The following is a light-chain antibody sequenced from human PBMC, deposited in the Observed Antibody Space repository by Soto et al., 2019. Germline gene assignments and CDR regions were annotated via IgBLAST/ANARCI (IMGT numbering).Light chain of an antibody. J-gene: IGKJ5*01. V-gene: IGKV3-20*01. CDR1: QSVSSSY. CDR3: QQYGSSLIT. CDR2: GAS. Sequence: ESVLTQAPATLSLSPGERATLSCRASQSVSSSYLAWYQQKPGQAPRLLIYGASSRATGIPDRFSASGSGTDFTLTISGLETEDFAVYYCQQYGSSLITFGQGTRLEIK.